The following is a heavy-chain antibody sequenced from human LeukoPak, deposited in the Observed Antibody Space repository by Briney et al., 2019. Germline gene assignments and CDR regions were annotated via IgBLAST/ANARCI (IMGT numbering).Heavy chain of an antibody. CDR3: ARAGVENYDFWSGYYPFDY. D-gene: IGHD3-3*01. CDR2: INHSGST. Sequence: SETLSLTCAVYGGSFSGYYWSWIRQPPGKGLEWIGEINHSGSTNYNPPLKSRVTISVDTSKNQFSLKLSSVTAADTAVYYCARAGVENYDFWSGYYPFDYWGQGTLVTVSS. V-gene: IGHV4-34*01. J-gene: IGHJ4*02. CDR1: GGSFSGYY.